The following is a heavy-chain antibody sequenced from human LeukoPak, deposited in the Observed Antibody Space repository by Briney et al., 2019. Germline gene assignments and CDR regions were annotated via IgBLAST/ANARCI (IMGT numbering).Heavy chain of an antibody. Sequence: GASVKVSCKASGYTFTNYAISWVRQAPGQGLEWVGWISAYNGNTNYAQKLQGRVTMTTDTSTSTAYMDLRSLRSDDTAVYYCAKDPEDKWFPFDYWGQGTLVTVSS. CDR1: GYTFTNYA. D-gene: IGHD3-22*01. V-gene: IGHV1-18*01. CDR2: ISAYNGNT. CDR3: AKDPEDKWFPFDY. J-gene: IGHJ4*02.